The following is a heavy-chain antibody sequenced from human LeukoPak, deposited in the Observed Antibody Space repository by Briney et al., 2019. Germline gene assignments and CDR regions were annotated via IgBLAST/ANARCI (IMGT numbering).Heavy chain of an antibody. Sequence: GGSLRLSCAASGFSVSSSYMSWVRQAPGKGLEWGSLIYSGGSTYYADSVKGRFTISRDNSKNTMFLQMNSLRDEDTAVYYCARVIEARHFDYWGQGTLVTVSS. J-gene: IGHJ4*02. CDR2: IYSGGST. V-gene: IGHV3-66*01. D-gene: IGHD6-6*01. CDR1: GFSVSSSY. CDR3: ARVIEARHFDY.